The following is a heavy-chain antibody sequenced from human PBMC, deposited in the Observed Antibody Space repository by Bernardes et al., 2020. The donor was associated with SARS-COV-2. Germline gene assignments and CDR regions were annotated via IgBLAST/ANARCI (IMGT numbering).Heavy chain of an antibody. D-gene: IGHD1-26*01. CDR2: ISYDGTTK. Sequence: GGSLRLSCAASGFTFRNYAVHWVRQAPGKGLEWVAIISYDGTTKYNADSVKGRFTISRDNSKNTLFLQMNSLTTEDTAIYYWAREWEEYTTSLYDYWGQGTLVTVSS. V-gene: IGHV3-30-3*01. CDR1: GFTFRNYA. CDR3: AREWEEYTTSLYDY. J-gene: IGHJ4*02.